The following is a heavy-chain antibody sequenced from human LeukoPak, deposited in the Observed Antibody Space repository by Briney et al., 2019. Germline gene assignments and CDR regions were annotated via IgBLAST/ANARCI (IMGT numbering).Heavy chain of an antibody. Sequence: SGGSLRLSCAASGFTFSSYAMHWVRQAPGKGLEWVAVISYNGSNKYYADSVKGRFTISRDNSKNTLYLQMNSLRAEDTAVYYCAKDDLRWHHGYFDYWGQGTLVTVSS. CDR2: ISYNGSNK. CDR1: GFTFSSYA. CDR3: AKDDLRWHHGYFDY. J-gene: IGHJ4*02. V-gene: IGHV3-30*04. D-gene: IGHD4-23*01.